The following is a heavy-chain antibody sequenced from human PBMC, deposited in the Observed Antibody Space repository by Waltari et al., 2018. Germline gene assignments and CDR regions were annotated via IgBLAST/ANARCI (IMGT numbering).Heavy chain of an antibody. D-gene: IGHD5-18*01. V-gene: IGHV2-5*02. CDR2: IYWDNDK. J-gene: IGHJ4*02. CDR1: GFSLTTTGVG. Sequence: QITLKESGPTLLKPTQTLTVTCSFSGFSLTTTGVGVGWIRQPPGKALEWLAVIYWDNDKRYSPSLGNRLTINKDTSKNQVVLTMTNVDPVDTATYFCAHRALADTAMGWDFGSWDYWGQGALVTVSS. CDR3: AHRALADTAMGWDFGSWDY.